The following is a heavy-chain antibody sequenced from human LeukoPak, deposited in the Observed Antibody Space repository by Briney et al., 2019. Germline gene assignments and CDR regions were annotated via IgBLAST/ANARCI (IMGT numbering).Heavy chain of an antibody. J-gene: IGHJ6*02. D-gene: IGHD3-3*01. V-gene: IGHV5-51*01. CDR3: ARLVGRVTIFGVVNYYYSMDV. CDR1: GYSFTSYW. CDR2: IYPGDSDT. Sequence: GESLKISCKGSGYSFTSYWIGWVRQMPGKGLEWMGIIYPGDSDTRYSPSFQGQVTISADKSISTAYLQWSSLKASDTAMYYCARLVGRVTIFGVVNYYYSMDVWGQGTTVTVSS.